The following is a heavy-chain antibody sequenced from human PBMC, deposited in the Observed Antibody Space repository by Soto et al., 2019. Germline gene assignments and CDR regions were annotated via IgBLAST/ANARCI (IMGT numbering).Heavy chain of an antibody. D-gene: IGHD6-6*01. V-gene: IGHV1-3*05. CDR1: GYTFTSYA. Sequence: QVQLVQSGAEEKKPGASVKVSREASGYTFTSYAMHWVRQAPGQRLEWMGWINGYNGNTKYSQKFQGRVTITRDTSASTVYMELSSLGSEDTAVYYCARSSWADVYFDYWGQGTLITVSS. J-gene: IGHJ4*02. CDR3: ARSSWADVYFDY. CDR2: INGYNGNT.